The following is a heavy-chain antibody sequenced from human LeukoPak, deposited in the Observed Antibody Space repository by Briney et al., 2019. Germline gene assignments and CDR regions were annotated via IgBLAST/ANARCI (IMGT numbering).Heavy chain of an antibody. CDR3: ASSIVVVPAAPFDY. CDR1: GGSISSGDYY. D-gene: IGHD2-2*01. CDR2: IYYSGST. V-gene: IGHV4-30-4*01. J-gene: IGHJ4*02. Sequence: SETLSLTCTVSGGSISSGDYYWRWIRQPPGKGLEWIGYIYYSGSTYYNPSLKSRVTISVDTSKNQFSLKLSSVTAADTAVYYCASSIVVVPAAPFDYWGQGTLVTVSS.